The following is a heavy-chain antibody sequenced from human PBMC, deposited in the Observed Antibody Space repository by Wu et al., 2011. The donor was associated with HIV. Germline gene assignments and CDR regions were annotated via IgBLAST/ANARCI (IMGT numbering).Heavy chain of an antibody. Sequence: QVQLVQSGAEVKKPGSSVKVSCKASGGTFSSYAISWVRQAPGQGLEWMGGIIPIFGTTNYAQKFQGRVTITADKSTSTAYMELRSLRSDDTAVYYCAREWGEVGGFDPWGQGTLVTVSS. J-gene: IGHJ5*02. CDR3: AREWGEVGGFDP. CDR2: IIPIFGTT. D-gene: IGHD3-16*01. CDR1: GGTFSSYA. V-gene: IGHV1-69*14.